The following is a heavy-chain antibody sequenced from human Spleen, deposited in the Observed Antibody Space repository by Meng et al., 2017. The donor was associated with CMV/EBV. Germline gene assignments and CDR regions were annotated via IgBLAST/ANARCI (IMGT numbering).Heavy chain of an antibody. J-gene: IGHJ5*02. CDR1: GYTFTSYY. Sequence: ASVKVSCKASGYTFTSYYIHWVRQAPGQGLQWMGWINPNSGGTNYAQKFQGRVTMTRDTSISTAYMELSRLRSDDTAVYFCARDISNYPGGDWFDPWGQGTLVTVSS. CDR3: ARDISNYPGGDWFDP. CDR2: INPNSGGT. V-gene: IGHV1-2*02. D-gene: IGHD4-11*01.